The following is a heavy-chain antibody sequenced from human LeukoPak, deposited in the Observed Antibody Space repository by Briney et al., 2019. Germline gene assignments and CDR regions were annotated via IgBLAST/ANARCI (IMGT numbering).Heavy chain of an antibody. D-gene: IGHD2-15*01. CDR2: IYYSGST. J-gene: IGHJ4*02. V-gene: IGHV4-59*08. Sequence: SETLSLTCTVSGGSISSYYWSWIRQPPGKGPEWIGYIYYSGSTNYNPSLKSRVTISVDTSKNQFSLKLSSVTAADTAVYYCARQGYCSGGSCRQDDWGQGTLVTVSS. CDR3: ARQGYCSGGSCRQDD. CDR1: GGSISSYY.